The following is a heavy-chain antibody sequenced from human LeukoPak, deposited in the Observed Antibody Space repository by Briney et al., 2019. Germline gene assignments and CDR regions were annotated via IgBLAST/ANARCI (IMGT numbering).Heavy chain of an antibody. J-gene: IGHJ6*02. CDR2: IILSSSYI. D-gene: IGHD3-10*01. Sequence: GGSLRLSCAASGFTFSSYTMNWVRQAPGKGLEWVSSIILSSSYIYYADSVKGRFTISRDNAKNSLYLQMNSLRAEDTAVYYCAGDRTHYGSGSYYYYYYGMDVWGQGTTVTVSS. CDR3: AGDRTHYGSGSYYYYYYGMDV. V-gene: IGHV3-21*01. CDR1: GFTFSSYT.